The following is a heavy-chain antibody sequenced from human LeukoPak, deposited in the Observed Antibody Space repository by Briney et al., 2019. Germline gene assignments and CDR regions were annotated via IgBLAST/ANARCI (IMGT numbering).Heavy chain of an antibody. CDR3: ARARFYFDY. CDR2: IKEDGGKV. J-gene: IGHJ4*02. V-gene: IGHV3-7*01. CDR1: GFTFSISW. Sequence: QPGGSLRLSCAASGFTFSISWMTWFRQAPGKGLEWLANIKEDGGKVNYVDSVKGRFTISRDSAKNSLYVQMNSLRAEDTAVYYCARARFYFDYWGQGILVTVSS. D-gene: IGHD3-16*01.